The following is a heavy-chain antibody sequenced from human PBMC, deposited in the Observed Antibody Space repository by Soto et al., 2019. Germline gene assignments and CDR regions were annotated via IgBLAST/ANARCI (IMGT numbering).Heavy chain of an antibody. CDR2: ISGSGSTI. J-gene: IGHJ4*02. V-gene: IGHV3-23*01. CDR1: GFTFSSYA. CDR3: AKVFYYYDSSGYYYFDY. D-gene: IGHD3-22*01. Sequence: LRLSCAASGFTFSSYAVSWVRQAPGKGPEWISSISGSGSTIYYADSVKGRFTISRDNSKNTLYLQMSSLRAEDTAVYYCAKVFYYYDSSGYYYFDYWGQGTMVTVSS.